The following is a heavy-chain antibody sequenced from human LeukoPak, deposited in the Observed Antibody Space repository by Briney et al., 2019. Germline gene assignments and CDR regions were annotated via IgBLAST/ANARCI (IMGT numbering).Heavy chain of an antibody. CDR3: ARDLGVERDYFDGNDYYSGGESH. D-gene: IGHD3-22*01. CDR1: GFTFSSYA. J-gene: IGHJ4*02. Sequence: PGGSLRLSCAASGFTFSSYAMSWVRQAPGKGLEWVSSISSSSSYIYYADSVKGRFTISRDNAKNSLYLQMDSLTSEDTAVYFCARDLGVERDYFDGNDYYSGGESHWGQGTLVTVSS. V-gene: IGHV3-21*04. CDR2: ISSSSSYI.